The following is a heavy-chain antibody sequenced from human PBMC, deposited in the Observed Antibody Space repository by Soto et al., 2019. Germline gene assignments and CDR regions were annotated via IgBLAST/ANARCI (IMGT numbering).Heavy chain of an antibody. CDR2: IYYSGST. Sequence: SETLSLTCTVSGGSISSYYWSWIRQPPGKGLEWIGYIYYSGSTNYNPSLKSRVTISVDTSKNQFSLKLSSVTAADTAVYYCARGGESIAAAGTRVSFDPWGQGTLVTVS. J-gene: IGHJ5*02. V-gene: IGHV4-59*01. CDR1: GGSISSYY. CDR3: ARGGESIAAAGTRVSFDP. D-gene: IGHD6-13*01.